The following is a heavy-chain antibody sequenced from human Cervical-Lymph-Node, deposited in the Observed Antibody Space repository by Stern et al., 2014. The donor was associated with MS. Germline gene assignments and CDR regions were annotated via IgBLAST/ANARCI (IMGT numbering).Heavy chain of an antibody. Sequence: QLQLQESGPGLVKPSETLSLTCTVSGGSISSYYWSWIRQPPGKGLEWIGYISYSGRTNYSPSLKSRVAISVDTSKNQFSLKLSSVTAADTAVYYCARGIDYYDTEGAFDIWGQGTMVTVSS. CDR3: ARGIDYYDTEGAFDI. V-gene: IGHV4-59*01. J-gene: IGHJ3*02. CDR2: ISYSGRT. D-gene: IGHD3-22*01. CDR1: GGSISSYY.